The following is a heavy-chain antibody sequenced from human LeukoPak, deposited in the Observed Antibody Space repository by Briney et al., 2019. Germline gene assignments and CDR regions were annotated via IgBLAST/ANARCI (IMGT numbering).Heavy chain of an antibody. V-gene: IGHV3-72*01. J-gene: IGHJ4*02. Sequence: GGSLRLSCAASGFTFSDYYMDWVRQAPGKGLEWVCRTRKKANSYTTEYAASVKGRFTISRDDPKNSLYLQMNSLKTEDTAVYYCTRVRGEAVVDYWGQGTLVTVSS. CDR3: TRVRGEAVVDY. CDR2: TRKKANSYTT. D-gene: IGHD2-15*01. CDR1: GFTFSDYY.